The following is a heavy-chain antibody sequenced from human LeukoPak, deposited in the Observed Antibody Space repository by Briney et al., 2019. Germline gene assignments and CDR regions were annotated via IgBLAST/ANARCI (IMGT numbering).Heavy chain of an antibody. CDR2: IWYDGSNK. V-gene: IGHV3-33*01. J-gene: IGHJ4*02. CDR3: AREGPRGNSQFDY. CDR1: GFTFSSYG. Sequence: HPGGSLRLSCAASGFTFSSYGMHWVRQAPGKRLEWVALIWYDGSNKYYADSVKGRLTISRDNSKNTLYLQMNSLRAEDTAVYYCAREGPRGNSQFDYWGQGTLVTVSS. D-gene: IGHD2/OR15-2a*01.